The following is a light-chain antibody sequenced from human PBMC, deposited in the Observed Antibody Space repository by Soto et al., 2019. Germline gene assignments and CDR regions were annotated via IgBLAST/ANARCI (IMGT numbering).Light chain of an antibody. J-gene: IGKJ1*01. V-gene: IGKV3-20*01. Sequence: EIVLTQSPGTLSLSPGQRATLSCRASQSFSRTYLAWFQQKPGQPPRLLIYGTSSRATGIPDRFSGGGSGTDFTLTISRLDPEDFAVYYCQHYGSSPPWTFGQGTKVEVK. CDR3: QHYGSSPPWT. CDR1: QSFSRTY. CDR2: GTS.